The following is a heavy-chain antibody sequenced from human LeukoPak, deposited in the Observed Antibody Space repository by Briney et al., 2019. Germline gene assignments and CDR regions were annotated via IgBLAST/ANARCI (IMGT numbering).Heavy chain of an antibody. CDR1: GFTFSSYT. V-gene: IGHV3-21*01. Sequence: GGSLRLSCAASGFTFSSYTMDWVRQAPGKGLEWVSSISSSSSYIYYADSVKGRFAISRDYSTSTLFLQMNSLKTEDTAVYYCARAFRTTDIKARPLDVWGRGTTVTVSS. D-gene: IGHD1-14*01. CDR3: ARAFRTTDIKARPLDV. CDR2: ISSSSSYI. J-gene: IGHJ6*04.